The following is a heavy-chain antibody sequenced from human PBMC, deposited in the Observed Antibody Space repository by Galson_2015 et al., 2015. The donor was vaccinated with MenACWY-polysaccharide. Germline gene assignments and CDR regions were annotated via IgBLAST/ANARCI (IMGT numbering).Heavy chain of an antibody. J-gene: IGHJ4*02. D-gene: IGHD3-10*01. Sequence: SLRLSCAASGFTFSNFWMSWVRQAPGKELEWVANIKQDGSEKYLVDSVKGRFTISRDNAENSLFLQMNSLRVEDTAVYYRARERWVRGVFFDQWGQGTLVTVSS. V-gene: IGHV3-7*01. CDR2: IKQDGSEK. CDR1: GFTFSNFW. CDR3: ARERWVRGVFFDQ.